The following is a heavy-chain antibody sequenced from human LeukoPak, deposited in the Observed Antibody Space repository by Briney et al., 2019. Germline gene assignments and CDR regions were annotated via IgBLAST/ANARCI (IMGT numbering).Heavy chain of an antibody. D-gene: IGHD1-20*01. V-gene: IGHV3-9*01. CDR2: ITWGRDNL. J-gene: IGHJ4*02. CDR1: GFIFDDYA. CDR3: TKDLTGNRDF. Sequence: GGSLRLSCAVSGFIFDDYAMHWVRQAPGKGLEWVSGITWGRDNLAYAASVKGRFTISRDNAKNTLYLQMNSLRAEDTAVYYCTKDLTGNRDFWGQGTLVTVSS.